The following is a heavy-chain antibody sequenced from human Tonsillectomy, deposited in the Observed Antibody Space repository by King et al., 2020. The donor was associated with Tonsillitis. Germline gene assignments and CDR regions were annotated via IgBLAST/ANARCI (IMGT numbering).Heavy chain of an antibody. CDR3: ARIYCTNGVCYFDY. J-gene: IGHJ4*02. CDR1: GFSLSTSGMC. Sequence: TLKESGPALVKPTQTLTLTCNFSGFSLSTSGMCLSWIRQPPGKALEWLARIDWDDDKYYSTSLKTRLTISKDTSKNQVVLTMTNLDPVDTATYYCARIYCTNGVCYFDYWGQGTLVTVSS. CDR2: IDWDDDK. D-gene: IGHD2-8*01. V-gene: IGHV2-70*11.